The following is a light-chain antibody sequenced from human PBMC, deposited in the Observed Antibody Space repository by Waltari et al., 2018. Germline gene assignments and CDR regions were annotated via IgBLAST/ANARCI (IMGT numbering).Light chain of an antibody. CDR1: QSVSRSY. J-gene: IGKJ5*01. Sequence: EIVLTQSPGTLSLSPGERAPLSCRASQSVSRSYLAWYQQKPGQAPRLLIYGASSRATGIPDRFSGSGSGTDFTLTISRLEPEDFAVYYCQQYGNSPITFGQGTRLDIK. V-gene: IGKV3-20*01. CDR2: GAS. CDR3: QQYGNSPIT.